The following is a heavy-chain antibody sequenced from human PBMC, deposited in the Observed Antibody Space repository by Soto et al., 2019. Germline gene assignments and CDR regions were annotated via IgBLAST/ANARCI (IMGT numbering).Heavy chain of an antibody. V-gene: IGHV3-30*18. Sequence: PGGSLRLSCAASGFTVSSYGMHWVRQAPGKGLEWVAVISYDGSNKYYADSVKGRFTISRDNSKNTLYLQMNSLRAEDTAVYYCAKDRAIRRIAAAGLRYFDYWGQGTLVTVSS. CDR2: ISYDGSNK. D-gene: IGHD6-13*01. CDR1: GFTVSSYG. CDR3: AKDRAIRRIAAAGLRYFDY. J-gene: IGHJ4*02.